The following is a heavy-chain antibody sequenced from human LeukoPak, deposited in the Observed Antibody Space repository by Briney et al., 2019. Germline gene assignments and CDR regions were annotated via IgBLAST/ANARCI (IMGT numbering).Heavy chain of an antibody. CDR2: INHSGST. V-gene: IGHV4-34*01. D-gene: IGHD6-13*01. Sequence: SETLSLTCGVYGESFSGYYWSWIRQPPGKGLEWIGEINHSGSTNYNPSLKSRVTISVDTSKNQFSLKLSSVTAADTAVYYCARVSSSWYQDWYFDLWGRGTLVTVSS. CDR3: ARVSSSWYQDWYFDL. J-gene: IGHJ2*01. CDR1: GESFSGYY.